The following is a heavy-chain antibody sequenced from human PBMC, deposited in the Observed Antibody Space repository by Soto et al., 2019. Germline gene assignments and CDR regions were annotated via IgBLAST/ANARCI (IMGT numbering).Heavy chain of an antibody. J-gene: IGHJ3*02. CDR2: IIPIFGTA. V-gene: IGHV1-69*06. D-gene: IGHD3-22*01. CDR1: GGTFSSYA. Sequence: ASVKVSCKASGGTFSSYAISWVRQAPGQGLEWMGGIIPIFGTANYAQKFQGRVTITADKSTRPAYMELSSLRSEDTAGNYCASGGWDSSGPPPPRGAFDIWGQGTMVTVTS. CDR3: ASGGWDSSGPPPPRGAFDI.